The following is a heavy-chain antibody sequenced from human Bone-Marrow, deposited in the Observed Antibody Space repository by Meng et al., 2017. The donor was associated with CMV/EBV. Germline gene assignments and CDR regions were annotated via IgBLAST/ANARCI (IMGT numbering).Heavy chain of an antibody. V-gene: IGHV3-7*01. Sequence: GESLKISCAASGFTFSTYWMSWVRQAPGKGLEWVANINQDGSEKYYVDSVKGRFTISRDNAKNSWYLQMNSLRAEDTAVYYCARDRMVVTFYYYYGRDVWGHGNTVNVAS. D-gene: IGHD4-23*01. CDR3: ARDRMVVTFYYYYGRDV. CDR2: INQDGSEK. J-gene: IGHJ6*02. CDR1: GFTFSTYW.